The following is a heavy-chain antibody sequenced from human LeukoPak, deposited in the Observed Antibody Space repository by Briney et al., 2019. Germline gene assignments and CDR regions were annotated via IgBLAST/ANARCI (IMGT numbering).Heavy chain of an antibody. CDR2: ISAYNGNT. CDR3: ARDRGGGRCSSTSCCGGVEVDWFDP. J-gene: IGHJ5*02. Sequence: ASVKVSCKASGYTFTSYGISWVRQAPGQGLEWMGWISAYNGNTNYAQKLQGRVTMTTDTSTSTAYMELRSLRSDDTAVYYCARDRGGGRCSSTSCCGGVEVDWFDPWGQGTLVTVSS. V-gene: IGHV1-18*04. CDR1: GYTFTSYG. D-gene: IGHD2-2*01.